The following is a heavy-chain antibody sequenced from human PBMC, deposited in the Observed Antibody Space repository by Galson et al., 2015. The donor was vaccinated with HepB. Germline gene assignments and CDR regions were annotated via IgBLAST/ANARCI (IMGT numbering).Heavy chain of an antibody. CDR2: IWYDGSNK. J-gene: IGHJ3*02. Sequence: SLRLSCAASGFTFSNYGMHWVRQAPGKGLEWVAVIWYDGSNKYYADSVKGRFTISRDNSKNTLYLQMNSLRAEDTAVYYCAREPIVVVPRYDAFDIWGQGTMVTVSS. V-gene: IGHV3-33*08. CDR3: AREPIVVVPRYDAFDI. D-gene: IGHD3-22*01. CDR1: GFTFSNYG.